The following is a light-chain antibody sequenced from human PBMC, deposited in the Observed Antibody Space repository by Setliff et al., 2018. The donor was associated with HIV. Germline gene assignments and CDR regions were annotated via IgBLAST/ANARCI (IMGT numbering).Light chain of an antibody. CDR2: EVS. J-gene: IGLJ1*01. V-gene: IGLV2-14*01. Sequence: QSVLTQPASVSGCPGQSITISCTGTSSDVGGYNYVSWYQQHPGKAPKVMIYEVSNRPSGVSNRFSGSKSGNTASLTISGLQAEDEADYHCTSYTSSYTLVFGTGTKVTVL. CDR1: SSDVGGYNY. CDR3: TSYTSSYTLV.